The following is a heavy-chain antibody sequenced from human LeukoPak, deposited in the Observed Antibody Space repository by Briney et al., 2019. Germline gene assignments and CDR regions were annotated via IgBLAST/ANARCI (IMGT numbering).Heavy chain of an antibody. J-gene: IGHJ4*02. CDR1: GGSISSYY. CDR2: IYYSGST. V-gene: IGHV4-59*01. Sequence: LETLSLTCTVSGGSISSYYGSWIRQPPGKGLEWIGYIYYSGSTNYNPSLKSRVTISVDTSKNQFSLKLSSVTAADTAVYYCARDLGGVGGFDYWGQGTLVTVSS. CDR3: ARDLGGVGGFDY. D-gene: IGHD3-10*01.